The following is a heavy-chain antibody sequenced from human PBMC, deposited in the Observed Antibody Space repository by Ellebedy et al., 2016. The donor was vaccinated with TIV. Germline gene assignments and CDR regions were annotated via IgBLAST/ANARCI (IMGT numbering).Heavy chain of an antibody. CDR1: GFTFSSYW. CDR2: IDSDGMST. CDR3: VRDIIGASPY. V-gene: IGHV3-74*01. J-gene: IGHJ4*02. D-gene: IGHD1-26*01. Sequence: GESLKISCAGSGFTFSSYWMHWVRQAPGKGLVWVSRIDSDGMSTTYADSVKGRFTISRDNAKNTLYLQMNSLRAEDTAVYYCVRDIIGASPYWGQGTLVTVSS.